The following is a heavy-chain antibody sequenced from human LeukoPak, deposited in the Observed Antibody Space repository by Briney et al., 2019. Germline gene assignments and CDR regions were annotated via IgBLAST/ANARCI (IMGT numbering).Heavy chain of an antibody. CDR2: IRSKAYGGTT. V-gene: IGHV3-49*04. Sequence: GGSLRLSCTASGLTFDDYAMSWVRQAPGKGLEWVGFIRSKAYGGTTEYAASVKGRFTISRDDSKSIAYLQMNSLKTGDTAVYYCTTSPLYGDFDYWGQATLVTVSS. CDR1: GLTFDDYA. D-gene: IGHD4-17*01. CDR3: TTSPLYGDFDY. J-gene: IGHJ4*02.